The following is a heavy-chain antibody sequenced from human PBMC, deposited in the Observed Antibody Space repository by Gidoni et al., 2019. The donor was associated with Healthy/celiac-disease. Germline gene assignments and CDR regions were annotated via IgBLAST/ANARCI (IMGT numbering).Heavy chain of an antibody. CDR2: ISSSGSTI. D-gene: IGHD6-19*01. V-gene: IGHV3-48*03. CDR1: GFTFSSYE. CDR3: ARGEETIAVAGTIDY. Sequence: EVQLVESGGGLVQPGGSLRLSCAASGFTFSSYEMNWVRKAPGKGLEWFSYISSSGSTIYYADSVKGRFTISRDNAKNSLYLQMNSLRAEDTAVYYCARGEETIAVAGTIDYWGQGTLVTVSS. J-gene: IGHJ4*02.